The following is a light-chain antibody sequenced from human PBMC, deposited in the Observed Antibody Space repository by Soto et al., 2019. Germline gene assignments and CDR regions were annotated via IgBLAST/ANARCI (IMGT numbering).Light chain of an antibody. CDR3: CSYTSSSPHD. J-gene: IGLJ1*01. CDR1: SSDVGGYNF. Sequence: QSVLPQPASVSGSPGQSITISCTGTSSDVGGYNFVSWYQQHPGKVPKLMIFDVNRRPSGVSDRFSGSKSGNTASLTISGLQAEDEGDYYCCSYTSSSPHDFGGGTKLTVL. CDR2: DVN. V-gene: IGLV2-14*03.